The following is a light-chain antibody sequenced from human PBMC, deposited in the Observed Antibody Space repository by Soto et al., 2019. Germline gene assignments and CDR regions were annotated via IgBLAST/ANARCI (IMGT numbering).Light chain of an antibody. Sequence: QSVLTQPPSASGTPGQRVTISCSGSSSNIGSNTVNWYQQLPGTAPKLLIYSNNQRPSGVPDRFSGSKSGTSASLAISGLQSEDEADYYCAAWDDRLNGWVFGGGTKVNVL. CDR3: AAWDDRLNGWV. CDR2: SNN. V-gene: IGLV1-44*01. J-gene: IGLJ3*02. CDR1: SSNIGSNT.